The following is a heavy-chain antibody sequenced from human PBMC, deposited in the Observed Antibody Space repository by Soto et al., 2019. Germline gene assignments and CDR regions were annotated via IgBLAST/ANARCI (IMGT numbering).Heavy chain of an antibody. CDR1: GGSFRGYY. D-gene: IGHD3-3*01. Sequence: ASETLSLTCAVSGGSFRGYYWSWVRQPPGKGVEWIGEINHSGSTNYNPSLKSRVTISVDTSKNHFSLKLSSVTAADTAVYYCARGPYDFWSGYQLDYWGQGTLVTVSS. CDR3: ARGPYDFWSGYQLDY. J-gene: IGHJ4*02. CDR2: INHSGST. V-gene: IGHV4-34*01.